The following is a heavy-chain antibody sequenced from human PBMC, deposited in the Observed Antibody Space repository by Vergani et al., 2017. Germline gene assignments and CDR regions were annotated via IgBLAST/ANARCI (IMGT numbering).Heavy chain of an antibody. J-gene: IGHJ5*02. CDR3: ARHVMGYSSGWVPSWFDP. CDR1: GYSISSGYY. Sequence: QVQLQESGPGLVKPSETLPLTCAVSGYSISSGYYWGWIRQPPGKGLEWIGSIYHSGSTYYNPSLKSRVTISVDTSKNQFSLKLSSVTAADTAVYYCARHVMGYSSGWVPSWFDPWGQGTLVTVSS. CDR2: IYHSGST. D-gene: IGHD6-19*01. V-gene: IGHV4-38-2*01.